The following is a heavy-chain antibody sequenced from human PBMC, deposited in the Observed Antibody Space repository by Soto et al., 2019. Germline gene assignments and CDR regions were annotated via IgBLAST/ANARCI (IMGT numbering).Heavy chain of an antibody. J-gene: IGHJ6*02. CDR2: SIPIFGTA. CDR3: ARGRGYSGDDHYYYFDMDV. V-gene: IGHV1-69*01. Sequence: QVQLVQSGAEVKKPASSVKVSCKASGGTFNNYPITWVRQAPGEGLEXXGGSIPIFGTANYAQNFQGRVTISVDESTSTAYMELSSLRSEDTAVYYCARGRGYSGDDHYYYFDMDVWGQGTTVTVSS. CDR1: GGTFNNYP. D-gene: IGHD5-12*01.